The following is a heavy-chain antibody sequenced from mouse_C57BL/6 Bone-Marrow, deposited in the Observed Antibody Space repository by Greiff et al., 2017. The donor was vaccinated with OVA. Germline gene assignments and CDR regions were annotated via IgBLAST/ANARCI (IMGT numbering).Heavy chain of an antibody. CDR2: IHPNSGST. Sequence: VQLQQPGAELVKPGASVKLSCKASGYTFTSYWMHWVKQRPGQGLEWLGMIHPNSGSTNYNEKFKSKATLTVDKSSSTAYMQLSSLTSEDSAVYYCARGNYGNCWYFDVWGTGTTVTVSS. CDR1: GYTFTSYW. D-gene: IGHD2-1*01. J-gene: IGHJ1*03. CDR3: ARGNYGNCWYFDV. V-gene: IGHV1-64*01.